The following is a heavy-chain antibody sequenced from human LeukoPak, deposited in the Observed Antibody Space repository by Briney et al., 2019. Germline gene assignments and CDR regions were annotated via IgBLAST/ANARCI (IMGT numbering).Heavy chain of an antibody. CDR1: GFTFSSCS. J-gene: IGHJ5*02. V-gene: IGHV3-21*01. CDR3: ASPRGYCSSTSCQAMGA. D-gene: IGHD2-2*01. CDR2: ISSSSSYI. Sequence: KPGGSLRLSCAASGFTFSSCSMNWVRQAPGKGLEWVSSISSSSSYIYYADSVKGRFTISRDNAKNSLYLQMNSLRAEDTAVYYCASPRGYCSSTSCQAMGAWGQGTLVTVSS.